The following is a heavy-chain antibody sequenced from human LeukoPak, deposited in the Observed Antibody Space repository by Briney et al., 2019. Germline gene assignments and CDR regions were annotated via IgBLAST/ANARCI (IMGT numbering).Heavy chain of an antibody. V-gene: IGHV3-23*01. D-gene: IGHD1-14*01. CDR2: ISGSGGST. CDR3: AKAPSVNNHFDY. CDR1: GFDNYG. J-gene: IGHJ4*02. Sequence: GGSLRLSCAASGFDNYGMSWVRQAPGKGLEWISAISGSGGSTYYADSVKGRFTISRDNSKNTLYLQMNSLRAEDTAVYYCAKAPSVNNHFDYWGQGTLVTVSS.